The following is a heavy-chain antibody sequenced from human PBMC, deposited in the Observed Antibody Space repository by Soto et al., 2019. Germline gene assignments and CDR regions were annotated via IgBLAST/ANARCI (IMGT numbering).Heavy chain of an antibody. J-gene: IGHJ4*02. CDR3: GRLEGLATISYYFDY. CDR1: GGSISSYY. CDR2: IHYSGST. V-gene: IGHV4-59*08. D-gene: IGHD3-9*01. Sequence: SETLSLTCTVSGGSISSYYWSWIRHSPGKGLEWIGYIHYSGSTKSNPSLKSRVTISVDKSTNQFSLKLMSLSAADTAVYYCGRLEGLATISYYFDYWGQGALVTVSS.